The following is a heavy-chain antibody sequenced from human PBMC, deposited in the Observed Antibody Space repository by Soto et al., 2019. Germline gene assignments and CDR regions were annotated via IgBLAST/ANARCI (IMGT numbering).Heavy chain of an antibody. Sequence: GESLKISCKGSGYSFTSYWIGWVRQAPGQGLEWMGWISAYNGNTNYAQKLQGRATMTTDTSTSTAYMELRSLRSDDTAVYYCARPLGTYSGSYRLDYWGQGTLATVSS. CDR2: ISAYNGNT. CDR1: GYSFTSYW. CDR3: ARPLGTYSGSYRLDY. J-gene: IGHJ4*02. D-gene: IGHD1-26*01. V-gene: IGHV1-18*04.